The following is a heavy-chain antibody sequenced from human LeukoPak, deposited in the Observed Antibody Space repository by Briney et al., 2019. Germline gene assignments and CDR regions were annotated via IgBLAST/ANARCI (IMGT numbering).Heavy chain of an antibody. CDR3: ARDIVVIPAGLYYYVMDV. Sequence: GGSLRLSCAASGFTFSSYAMHWVRQAPGKGLEWVAFISYDGSNKYYADSVKGRFTISRDNSKNTLYLQMNSLRTEDTAVYYCARDIVVIPAGLYYYVMDVWGQGTTVTVSS. CDR1: GFTFSSYA. J-gene: IGHJ6*02. D-gene: IGHD2-2*01. CDR2: ISYDGSNK. V-gene: IGHV3-30-3*01.